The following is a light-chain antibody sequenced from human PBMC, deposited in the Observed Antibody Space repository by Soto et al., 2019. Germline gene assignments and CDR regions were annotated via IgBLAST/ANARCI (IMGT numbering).Light chain of an antibody. Sequence: DIQMTQSPSSLSASVGDRLTITCQASQDITNYLNWYQHKPGKAPQLLIYDASSLETGAPPRCSESGSGTECAFTISSLQPEDTATYYCQQYENLPLAFGGGTKVDIK. V-gene: IGKV1-33*01. CDR1: QDITNY. CDR2: DAS. J-gene: IGKJ4*02. CDR3: QQYENLPLA.